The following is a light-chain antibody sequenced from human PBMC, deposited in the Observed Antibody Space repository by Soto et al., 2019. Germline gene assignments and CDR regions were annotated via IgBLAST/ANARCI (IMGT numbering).Light chain of an antibody. CDR1: HTISSSY. CDR3: QQYVTSSPRT. CDR2: GIS. V-gene: IGKV3-20*01. J-gene: IGKJ1*01. Sequence: EIVLTESPGTLSLSPGERATLSCRASHTISSSYLAWYQQKPGQAPRLLMYGISRRVTGIPDRISGSGSGTDFPLTITRLEPEDFAVYYCQQYVTSSPRTFGQGTKVDIK.